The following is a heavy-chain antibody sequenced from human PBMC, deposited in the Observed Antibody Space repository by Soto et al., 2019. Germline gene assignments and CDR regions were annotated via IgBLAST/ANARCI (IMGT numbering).Heavy chain of an antibody. D-gene: IGHD2-15*01. CDR2: FDPEDGET. Sequence: VQLVQSGAAVKKPGASVKASCKGSGYTLNELSMHWVRQASGNGHAWMGGFDPEDGETIYAQKFQGSVTMTEATSTDTAYMELSSLSSEDTSVYYCATDKIVFLPSSIGRITEYFHYCCQGTLISVSS. V-gene: IGHV1-24*01. J-gene: IGHJ4*02. CDR1: GYTLNELS. CDR3: ATDKIVFLPSSIGRITEYFHY.